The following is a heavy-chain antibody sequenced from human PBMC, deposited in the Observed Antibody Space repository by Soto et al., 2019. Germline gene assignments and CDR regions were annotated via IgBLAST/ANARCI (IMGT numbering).Heavy chain of an antibody. V-gene: IGHV1-2*02. J-gene: IGHJ5*02. Sequence: GASVKVSCKASGYTFTGYYMHWVRQAPGQGLEWMGWINPNSGGTNYAQKFQGRVTMTRDTSISTAYMELSRLRSDDTDVYYCAITYYYDSSGYPFDPWGKGTLVTVSS. CDR1: GYTFTGYY. D-gene: IGHD3-22*01. CDR3: AITYYYDSSGYPFDP. CDR2: INPNSGGT.